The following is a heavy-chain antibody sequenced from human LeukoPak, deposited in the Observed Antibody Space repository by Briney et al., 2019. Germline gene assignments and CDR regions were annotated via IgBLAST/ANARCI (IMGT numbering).Heavy chain of an antibody. CDR2: ISSSSSYI. Sequence: GGSLRLSCAASGFTFSSYSMNWVRQAPGKGLEWVSSISSSSSYIYYADSVKGRFTISRDNAKNSLYLQMNSLRAEDTAVYYCARDYSDYDYVWGRAFDIWGQGTMVTVSS. D-gene: IGHD3-16*01. J-gene: IGHJ3*02. CDR3: ARDYSDYDYVWGRAFDI. V-gene: IGHV3-21*01. CDR1: GFTFSSYS.